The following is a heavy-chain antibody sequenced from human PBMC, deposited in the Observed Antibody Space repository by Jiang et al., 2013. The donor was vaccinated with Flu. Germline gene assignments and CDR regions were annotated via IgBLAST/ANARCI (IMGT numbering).Heavy chain of an antibody. Sequence: GSGLVKPSETLSLTCSVSGGSMRNYYWAWIRQPPGKGLEWIGNIYYGGDTKYNPSLKSRVTMSIDTSKNRFSLNLSYVTAADTAMYYCAREEGCSGGSCYSTDWFDPWDQGTLVTVSS. V-gene: IGHV4-59*01. D-gene: IGHD2-15*01. CDR1: GGSMRNYY. J-gene: IGHJ5*02. CDR2: IYYGGDT. CDR3: AREEGCSGGSCYSTDWFDP.